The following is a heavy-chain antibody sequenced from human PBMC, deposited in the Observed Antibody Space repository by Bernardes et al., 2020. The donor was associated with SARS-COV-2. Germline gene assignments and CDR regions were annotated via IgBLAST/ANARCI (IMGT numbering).Heavy chain of an antibody. Sequence: SETLSLTCTVSGGSISSGTHYWAWIRQPHGEGLEWIASIFFTGSSYYNPSLQSRLTMSVDTSKNQFSLNLSSVTAADTAVYHCARVSSAYPYYFDSWGQGALVTVSS. CDR1: GGSISSGTHY. V-gene: IGHV4-39*01. CDR2: IFFTGSS. CDR3: ARVSSAYPYYFDS. J-gene: IGHJ4*02. D-gene: IGHD3-22*01.